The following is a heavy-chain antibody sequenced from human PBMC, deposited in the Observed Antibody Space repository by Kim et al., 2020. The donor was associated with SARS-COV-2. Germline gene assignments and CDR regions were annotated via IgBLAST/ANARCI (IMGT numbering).Heavy chain of an antibody. D-gene: IGHD5-18*01. CDR2: IFYSGSP. J-gene: IGHJ2*01. V-gene: IGHV4-31*03. CDR3: ARGVWIELCLQGWYFDL. Sequence: SETLSLTCTVSGDSISSGGYHWTWIRQHPGKGLEWIGHIFYSGSPDYNPSLKSRVTISVDRSKNQFSLKLTSVTAADTAVYYCARGVWIELCLQGWYFDLWGRGTLVTVSS. CDR1: GDSISSGGYH.